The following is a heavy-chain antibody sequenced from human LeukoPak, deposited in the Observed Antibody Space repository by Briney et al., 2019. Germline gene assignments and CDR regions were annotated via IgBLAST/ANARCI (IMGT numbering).Heavy chain of an antibody. CDR2: IYSGGST. CDR3: AIYYYDSSGYYSYSGYFQH. J-gene: IGHJ1*01. V-gene: IGHV3-53*01. Sequence: QPGGSLRLSCAASGFTFSSYEMNWVRQAPGKGLEWVSVIYSGGSTYYADSVKGRFTISRDNSKNTLYLQMNSLRAEDTAIYYCAIYYYDSSGYYSYSGYFQHWGQGTLVTVSS. CDR1: GFTFSSYE. D-gene: IGHD3-22*01.